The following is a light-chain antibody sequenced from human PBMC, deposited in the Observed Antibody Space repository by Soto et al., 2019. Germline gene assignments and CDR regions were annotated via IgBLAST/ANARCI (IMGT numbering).Light chain of an antibody. J-gene: IGKJ1*01. V-gene: IGKV1-27*01. CDR2: AAS. CDR3: QKYNNGPRT. Sequence: DIQMTQSPSSLSASVGDTVTITCRASQGISNYLAWYQQKPEQVPNLLIYAASTLQSGVPSRFSGSGSGTDFTLTISSLRPEDVAAYYCQKYNNGPRTFGQGTKVEI. CDR1: QGISNY.